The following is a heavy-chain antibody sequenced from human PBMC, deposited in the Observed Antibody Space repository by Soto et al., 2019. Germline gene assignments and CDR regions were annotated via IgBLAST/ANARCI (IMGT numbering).Heavy chain of an antibody. J-gene: IGHJ4*02. CDR1: GGSISGYY. Sequence: SETLSLTCTVSGGSISGYYWSWIRQPPGKGLEWIGYIYYSGSTNYNPSLKSRVTISVGTSKNQFSLKLSSVTAADTAVYYCARGPYYFDFDYWGRGTLVTVSS. V-gene: IGHV4-59*01. CDR2: IYYSGST. CDR3: ARGPYYFDFDY. D-gene: IGHD3-22*01.